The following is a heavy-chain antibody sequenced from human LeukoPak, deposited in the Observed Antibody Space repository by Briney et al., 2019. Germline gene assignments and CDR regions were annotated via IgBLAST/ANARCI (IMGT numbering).Heavy chain of an antibody. CDR2: SHPINSDT. Sequence: GESLKISCNGSGFNFTAYWIAWVRQMPGKGLEWMGISHPINSDTKYSPSFQGQVTISADKSSSTAYLQWNSLKASDTAMYYCARHQYYYDSSGNYGWFDSWGQGTLVTVSS. J-gene: IGHJ5*01. V-gene: IGHV5-51*01. CDR1: GFNFTAYW. D-gene: IGHD3-22*01. CDR3: ARHQYYYDSSGNYGWFDS.